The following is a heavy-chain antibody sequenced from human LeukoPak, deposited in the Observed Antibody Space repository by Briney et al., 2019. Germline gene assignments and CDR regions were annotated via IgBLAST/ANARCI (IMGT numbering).Heavy chain of an antibody. CDR3: ARAQVAAAGIFDY. D-gene: IGHD6-13*01. CDR2: INPTSGAT. J-gene: IGHJ4*02. V-gene: IGHV1-2*02. CDR1: GYSFTGYY. Sequence: GASVKVSCKASGYSFTGYYIHWVRQAPGQGLEWMGWINPTSGATIYAQSFQARVAMTRDTSINTAYMELSRLRSDDTAVYYCARAQVAAAGIFDYWGQGTLVTVSS.